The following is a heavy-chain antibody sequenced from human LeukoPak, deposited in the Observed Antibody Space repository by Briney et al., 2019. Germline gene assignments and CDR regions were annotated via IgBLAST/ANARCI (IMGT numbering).Heavy chain of an antibody. Sequence: PSETLSLTCTVSGGSTSSYYWSWIRQPPGKGLEWIGYISYSGNTEYNPSLKSRVTISVDTSKNQFSLKLSSVTAADAAVYYCAREPGHSGWFESWGQGTLVTVSS. V-gene: IGHV4-59*01. CDR1: GGSTSSYY. CDR2: ISYSGNT. CDR3: AREPGHSGWFES. D-gene: IGHD1-1*01. J-gene: IGHJ5*01.